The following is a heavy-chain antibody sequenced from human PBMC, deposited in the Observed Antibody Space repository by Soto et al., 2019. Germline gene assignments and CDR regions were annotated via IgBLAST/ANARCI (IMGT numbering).Heavy chain of an antibody. V-gene: IGHV3-30*18. Sequence: GGSLRLSCAASGFTFSSYGMHWVRQAPGKGLEWVAVISYDGSNKYYADSVKGRFTISRDNSKNTLYLQMNSLRAEDTAVYYCAKAYSSGWPQVYDAFDIWGQGTMVTVSS. D-gene: IGHD6-19*01. CDR1: GFTFSSYG. J-gene: IGHJ3*02. CDR3: AKAYSSGWPQVYDAFDI. CDR2: ISYDGSNK.